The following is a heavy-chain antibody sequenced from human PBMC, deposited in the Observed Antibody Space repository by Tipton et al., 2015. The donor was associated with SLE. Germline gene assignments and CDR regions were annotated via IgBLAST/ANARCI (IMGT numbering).Heavy chain of an antibody. CDR2: IYHSGST. D-gene: IGHD3-10*01. V-gene: IGHV4-4*02. Sequence: TLSLTCAVSGGSISSSNWWSWVRQPPGKGLEWIGEIYHSGSTNYNPSPKSRVTISVDKSKNQFSLKLSSVTAADTAVYYCARTKGSGSYRYGMDVWGQGTTVAVSS. CDR3: ARTKGSGSYRYGMDV. CDR1: GGSISSSNW. J-gene: IGHJ6*02.